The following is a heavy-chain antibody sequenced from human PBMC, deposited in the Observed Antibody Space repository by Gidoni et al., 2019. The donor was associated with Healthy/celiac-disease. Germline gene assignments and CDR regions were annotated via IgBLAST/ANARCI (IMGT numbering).Heavy chain of an antibody. D-gene: IGHD1-26*01. CDR1: GFTFSSYG. CDR2: IWYDGSNK. CDR3: ARAPSGSDYGGDY. Sequence: QVQLVESGGGVVQPGRSLRLSCAASGFTFSSYGMHWVRQAPGKGLEWVAVIWYDGSNKYYADSVKGRFTISRDNSKNTLYLQMNSLRAEDTAVYYCARAPSGSDYGGDYWGQGTLVTVSS. J-gene: IGHJ4*02. V-gene: IGHV3-33*01.